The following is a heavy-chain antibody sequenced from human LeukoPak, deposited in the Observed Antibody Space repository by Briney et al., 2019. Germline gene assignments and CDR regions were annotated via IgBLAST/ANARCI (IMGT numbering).Heavy chain of an antibody. CDR1: GFTFSSYG. CDR2: IWYDGSNK. J-gene: IGHJ5*02. V-gene: IGHV3-33*01. CDR3: ARREDIVVVPAAIQKAP. D-gene: IGHD2-2*02. Sequence: GGSLRLSCAASGFTFSSYGMHWVRQAPGKGLEWVAVIWYDGSNKYYADSVKGRFTISRDNSKNTLYLQMNSLRAEDTAVYYCARREDIVVVPAAIQKAPWGQGTLVTVSS.